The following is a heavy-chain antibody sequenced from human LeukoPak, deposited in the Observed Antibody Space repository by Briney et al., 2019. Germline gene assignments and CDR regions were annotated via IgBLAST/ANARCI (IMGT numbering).Heavy chain of an antibody. CDR3: ARENIRSAGGAFDI. CDR1: GGSISSYY. Sequence: SETLSLTCTVSGGSISSYYWSWIRQPAGKGLEWIGRIYTSGSTNYNPSLKSRVTMSVDTSKNQFSLKLSSVTAADTAVYYCARENIRSAGGAFDIWGQGTMVTVSS. V-gene: IGHV4-4*07. J-gene: IGHJ3*02. CDR2: IYTSGST. D-gene: IGHD3-3*01.